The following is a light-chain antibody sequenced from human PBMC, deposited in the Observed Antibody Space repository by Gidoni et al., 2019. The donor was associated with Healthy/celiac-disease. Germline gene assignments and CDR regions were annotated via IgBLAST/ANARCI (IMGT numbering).Light chain of an antibody. CDR1: QSISSY. Sequence: DIQMTQSPSSLSASVGHRVTLTCRASQSISSYLNWYQQKPGKAPKLLIYAASSLQSGVPSRFSGSGAGTDFTLTSSSLQPEDFATYCCQPSYSPWTFGQGTKVEIK. V-gene: IGKV1-39*01. CDR3: QPSYSPWT. J-gene: IGKJ1*01. CDR2: AAS.